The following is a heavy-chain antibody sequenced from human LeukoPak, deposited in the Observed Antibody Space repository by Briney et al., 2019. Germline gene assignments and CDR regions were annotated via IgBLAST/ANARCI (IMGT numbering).Heavy chain of an antibody. V-gene: IGHV4-34*01. CDR3: ARVADYSNYYLQY. CDR2: INHSGST. J-gene: IGHJ4*02. CDR1: GRSFSGYY. Sequence: PSDTLSLPCAVYGRSFSGYYWRWIRQPPGKGLEWIGEINDSGITEWIGEINHSGSTNYNPSLKNRVIISLDTSKNQFSLKLSSVTAADTAVYYCARVADYSNYYLQYWGQGTLVTVSS. D-gene: IGHD4-11*01.